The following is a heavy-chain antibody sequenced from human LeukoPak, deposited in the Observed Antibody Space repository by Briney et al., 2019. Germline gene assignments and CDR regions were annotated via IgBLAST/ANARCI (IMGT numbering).Heavy chain of an antibody. V-gene: IGHV3-21*01. CDR3: ASGYSRQREDY. CDR2: ISSSSSYI. CDR1: GSTFSSYS. D-gene: IGHD5-18*01. J-gene: IGHJ4*02. Sequence: PGGSLRLSCAASGSTFSSYSMNWVRQARGKGLEWVSSISSSSSYIYYADSVKGRFTISRDNAKNSLYLQMNSLRAEDTAVYYCASGYSRQREDYWGQGTLVTVSS.